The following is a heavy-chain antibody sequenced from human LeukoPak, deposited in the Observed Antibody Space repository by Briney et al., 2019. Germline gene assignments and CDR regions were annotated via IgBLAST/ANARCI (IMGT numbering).Heavy chain of an antibody. CDR2: IYPGDSDT. V-gene: IGHV5-51*01. J-gene: IGHJ6*02. CDR1: GYSFTSYW. CDR3: ARDYGDPSNYYYGMDV. Sequence: GESLKISCKGSGYSFTSYWIGWVRQMPGKGLEWMGIIYPGDSDTRYSPSFQGQVTISADKSINTAYLQWSSLKASDTAMYYCARDYGDPSNYYYGMDVWGQGTTVTVSS. D-gene: IGHD4-17*01.